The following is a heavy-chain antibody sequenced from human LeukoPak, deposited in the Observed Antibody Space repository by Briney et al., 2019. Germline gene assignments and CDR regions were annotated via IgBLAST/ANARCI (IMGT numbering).Heavy chain of an antibody. V-gene: IGHV1-46*01. CDR2: INPSGGST. CDR3: ARDHGSWYNYYYYYMDV. D-gene: IGHD6-13*01. Sequence: ASVKVSCKASGYTFTSYGISWVRQAPGQGLEWMGIINPSGGSTSYAQKFQGRVTMTRDTSTSTVYMELSSLRSEDTAVYYCARDHGSWYNYYYYYMDVWGKGTTVTVSS. J-gene: IGHJ6*03. CDR1: GYTFTSYG.